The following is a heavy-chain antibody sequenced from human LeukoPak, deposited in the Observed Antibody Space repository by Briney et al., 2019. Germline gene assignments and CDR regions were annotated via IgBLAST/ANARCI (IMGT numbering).Heavy chain of an antibody. J-gene: IGHJ5*02. CDR1: GGSISSYY. Sequence: SETLSLTCTVSGGSISSYYWSWIRQPPGQGLEWIGYVYYSGTTNYNPSLKSRVTISLDTSKNQFSLKLRSVTAADTAVYYCATSRTMGATDWFDPWGQGTLVTVSS. D-gene: IGHD1-26*01. CDR2: VYYSGTT. CDR3: ATSRTMGATDWFDP. V-gene: IGHV4-59*01.